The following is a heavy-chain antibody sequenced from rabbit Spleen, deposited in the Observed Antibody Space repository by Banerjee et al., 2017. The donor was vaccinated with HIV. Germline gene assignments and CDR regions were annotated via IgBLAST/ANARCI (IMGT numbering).Heavy chain of an antibody. J-gene: IGHJ2*01. D-gene: IGHD1-1*01. CDR2: IDTNDGDT. CDR1: GFYFSSNW. CDR3: ARNYVTAFDP. Sequence: LEESGGGLVKPGGTLTLTCTVSGFYFSSNWICWVRQAPGKGLEWIACIDTNDGDTDYANWPKVRFTISKTSSTTVTLQMTSLTAADTATYFCARNYVTAFDPWGQGTLVTVS. V-gene: IGHV1S45*01.